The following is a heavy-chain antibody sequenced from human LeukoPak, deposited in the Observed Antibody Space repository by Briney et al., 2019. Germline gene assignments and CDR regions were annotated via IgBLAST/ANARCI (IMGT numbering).Heavy chain of an antibody. CDR2: ISGSGGST. D-gene: IGHD2-2*02. CDR1: GFTFSSYA. J-gene: IGHJ5*02. V-gene: IGHV3-23*01. Sequence: GGSLRLSCAASGFTFSSYAMSWVRQAPGKGLEWVSAISGSGGSTYYADSVKGRFTISRDNSKNTLYLQMNSLRAEDTAVYYCARRLGYCGSTSCYNNWFDPWGQGTLVTVSS. CDR3: ARRLGYCGSTSCYNNWFDP.